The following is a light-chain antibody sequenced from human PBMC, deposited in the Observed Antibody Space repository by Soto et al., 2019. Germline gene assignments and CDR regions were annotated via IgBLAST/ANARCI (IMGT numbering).Light chain of an antibody. CDR2: DAS. CDR1: QIISSRK. V-gene: IGKV3-20*01. CDR3: QQYGRSPFT. J-gene: IGKJ3*01. Sequence: EIVLTQSPGTLSLSPGERATLSCRASQIISSRKLAWYQQTPGQAPRLLIYDASSRATGIPDRFSGSGSGTDFTLTISSLETEDFAVYYCQQYGRSPFTFGPGTKVDIK.